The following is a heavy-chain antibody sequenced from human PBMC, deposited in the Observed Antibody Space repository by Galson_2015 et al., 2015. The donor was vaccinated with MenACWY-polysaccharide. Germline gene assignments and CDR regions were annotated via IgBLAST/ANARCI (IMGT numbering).Heavy chain of an antibody. Sequence: SLRLSCAASGFTFSSYAMSWVRQAPGKGLEWVSAISGSGGSTYYADYVKGRFTISRDNSKNTLYLQMNSLRAEDTAVYYCAKVRRYSSGFIDYWGQGTLVTVSS. D-gene: IGHD6-19*01. CDR3: AKVRRYSSGFIDY. CDR2: ISGSGGST. J-gene: IGHJ4*02. V-gene: IGHV3-23*01. CDR1: GFTFSSYA.